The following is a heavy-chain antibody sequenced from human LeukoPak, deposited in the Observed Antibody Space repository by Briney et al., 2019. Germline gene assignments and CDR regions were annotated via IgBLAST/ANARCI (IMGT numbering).Heavy chain of an antibody. CDR1: GYSFTSYW. Sequence: GESLKISCKGSGYSFTSYWIGWVRQMPGKGLEWMGIIYPGDSDTRYSPSFQGQVTISADKSIRTAYLQWSSLKASDTAMYYCARHSYDSSGYYKMNFDYWGQGTLVTVSS. D-gene: IGHD3-22*01. CDR2: IYPGDSDT. V-gene: IGHV5-51*01. CDR3: ARHSYDSSGYYKMNFDY. J-gene: IGHJ4*02.